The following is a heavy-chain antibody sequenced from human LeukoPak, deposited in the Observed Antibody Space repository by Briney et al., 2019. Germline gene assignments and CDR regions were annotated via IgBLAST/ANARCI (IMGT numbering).Heavy chain of an antibody. J-gene: IGHJ4*02. CDR3: ARDLGYCTNGVCHTRFDY. CDR2: IKSKTDGGTT. V-gene: IGHV3-15*07. CDR1: TFTFNNAW. Sequence: GGSLRLSCAASTFTFNNAWMNWVRQAPGKGLEWVGRIKSKTDGGTTDYAAPVKGRFTISRDDSKNTLYLQKNSLKTEDTAVYYCARDLGYCTNGVCHTRFDYWGQGTLVAVSS. D-gene: IGHD2-8*01.